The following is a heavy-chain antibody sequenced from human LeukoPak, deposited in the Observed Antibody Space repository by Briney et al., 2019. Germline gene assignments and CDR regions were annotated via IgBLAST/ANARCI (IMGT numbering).Heavy chain of an antibody. CDR3: ARTPTGGYSSSPNNYYYYYYYMDV. CDR1: GFTFSSYA. V-gene: IGHV3-23*01. Sequence: PGGSLRLSCAASGFTFSSYAMSWVRQAPGKGLEWVSAISGSGGSTYYADSVKGRFTISRDNSKNTLYLQMNSLRAEDTAVYYCARTPTGGYSSSPNNYYYYYYYMDVWGKGTTVTVSS. CDR2: ISGSGGST. D-gene: IGHD6-6*01. J-gene: IGHJ6*03.